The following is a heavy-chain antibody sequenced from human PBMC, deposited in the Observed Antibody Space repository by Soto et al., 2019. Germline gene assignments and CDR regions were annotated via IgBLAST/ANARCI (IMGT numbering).Heavy chain of an antibody. V-gene: IGHV4-34*01. CDR2: INHSGST. Sequence: SETLSLTCAVYGGSFSGYYWSWIRQPPGKGLEWIGEINHSGSTNYNPSLKSRVTISVDTSKNQFSLKLSSVTAADTAVYYCGRGPGGGACYYLRGPGNLVT. CDR3: GRGPGGGACYYL. D-gene: IGHD3-22*01. J-gene: IGHJ4*02. CDR1: GGSFSGYY.